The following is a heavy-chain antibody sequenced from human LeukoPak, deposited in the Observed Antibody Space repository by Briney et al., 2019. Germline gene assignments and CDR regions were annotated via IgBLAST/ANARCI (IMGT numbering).Heavy chain of an antibody. D-gene: IGHD2-2*01. CDR1: GYTFTSYG. Sequence: GASVKVSCKASGYTFTSYGISWVRHAPGQGLEWMGWISAYNGNTNYAQKLQGRVTMTTDTSTSTAYMELRSLRSDDTAVYYCAAHPHCSSTSCYPYYYYYYMDVWGKGTTVTVSS. CDR2: ISAYNGNT. CDR3: AAHPHCSSTSCYPYYYYYYMDV. V-gene: IGHV1-18*01. J-gene: IGHJ6*03.